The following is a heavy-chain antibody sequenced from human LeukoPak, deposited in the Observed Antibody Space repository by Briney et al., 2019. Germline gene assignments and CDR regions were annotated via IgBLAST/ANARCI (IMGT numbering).Heavy chain of an antibody. CDR1: GYSFTSYW. CDR2: IYPGDSDT. D-gene: IGHD6-19*01. Sequence: GESLKISCKGSGYSFTSYWIGWVRQMPGKGLEWMGIIYPGDSDTRYSPSFQGQVTISADKSISTAYLQWSSLKASDTAMYYCARLYSSDWYLKRKLGAFDIWGQGTMVTVSS. CDR3: ARLYSSDWYLKRKLGAFDI. J-gene: IGHJ3*02. V-gene: IGHV5-51*01.